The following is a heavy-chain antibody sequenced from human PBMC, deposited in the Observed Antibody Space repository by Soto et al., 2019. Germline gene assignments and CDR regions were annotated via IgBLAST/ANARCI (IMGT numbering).Heavy chain of an antibody. V-gene: IGHV6-1*01. CDR2: TYYRSKYYT. CDR3: ARVFHDFWSGFPYGMDV. D-gene: IGHD3-3*01. CDR1: GDTVSSSSAA. J-gene: IGHJ6*02. Sequence: SQTLSLTCAISGDTVSSSSAAWHWIRQSSSRGLEWLGRTYYRSKYYTDYAVSVKSRITINADTSRNQFSLQLNSVTPEDTAVYYCARVFHDFWSGFPYGMDVWGQGTTVTVSS.